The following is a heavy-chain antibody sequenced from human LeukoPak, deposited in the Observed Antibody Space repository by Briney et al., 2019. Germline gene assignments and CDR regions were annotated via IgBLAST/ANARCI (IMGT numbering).Heavy chain of an antibody. CDR1: GFTFSSRW. Sequence: GGSLRLSCVVSGFTSGFTFSSRWMHWVRQAPGEGLVWVSLVKNDGSTNYADSVKGRFTVSRDNAENTLYLQINNLRVEDTALYFCHPLGYTSNWGQGTLVTVSS. J-gene: IGHJ4*02. D-gene: IGHD6-13*01. CDR2: VKNDGST. V-gene: IGHV3-74*01. CDR3: HPLGYTSN.